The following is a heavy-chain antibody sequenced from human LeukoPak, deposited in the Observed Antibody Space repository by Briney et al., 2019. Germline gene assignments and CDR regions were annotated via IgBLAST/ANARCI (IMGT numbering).Heavy chain of an antibody. CDR3: ARGPYYYDSSGFGHAFDI. J-gene: IGHJ3*02. CDR2: IFYSGST. D-gene: IGHD3-22*01. V-gene: IGHV4-39*07. CDR1: GGSISTSNYY. Sequence: SETLSLTCTVSGGSISTSNYYWGWIRQPPGKGLESIGNIFYSGSTYYGPSLKSRVTISVDTSKNRFSLKLSSVTAADTAVYYCARGPYYYDSSGFGHAFDIWGQGTMVTVSS.